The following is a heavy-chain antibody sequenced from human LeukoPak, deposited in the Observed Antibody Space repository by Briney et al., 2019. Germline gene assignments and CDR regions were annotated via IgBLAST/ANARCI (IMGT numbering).Heavy chain of an antibody. CDR3: ARDRGYCSGGSCYSDAFDI. Sequence: PGRSLRLSCAASGFTFSSYGMHWVRQAPGKGLEWVAVISYDGSNKYYADSVKGRFTISRDNSKNTLYLQMNSLRAEDTAVYYCARDRGYCSGGSCYSDAFDIWGQGTMVTVSS. J-gene: IGHJ3*02. D-gene: IGHD2-15*01. CDR2: ISYDGSNK. V-gene: IGHV3-30*03. CDR1: GFTFSSYG.